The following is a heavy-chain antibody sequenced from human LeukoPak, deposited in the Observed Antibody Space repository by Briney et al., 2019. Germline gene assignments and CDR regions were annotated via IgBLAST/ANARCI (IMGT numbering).Heavy chain of an antibody. D-gene: IGHD3-3*01. CDR1: GFTFSSYA. Sequence: GRSLRLSCAASGFTFSSYAMHWVRQAPGKGLEWVAVISYDGSNKYYADSVKGRFTISRDNSKNTLYLQMNSLRAEDTAVYYCARGGLRFLEWLPPDPNWGQGTLVTVSS. CDR2: ISYDGSNK. J-gene: IGHJ4*02. CDR3: ARGGLRFLEWLPPDPN. V-gene: IGHV3-30-3*01.